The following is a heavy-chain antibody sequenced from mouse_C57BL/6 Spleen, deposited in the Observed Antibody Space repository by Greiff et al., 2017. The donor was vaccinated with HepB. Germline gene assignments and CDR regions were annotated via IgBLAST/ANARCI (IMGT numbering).Heavy chain of an antibody. CDR3: ASSLYYDYRGYFDY. D-gene: IGHD2-4*01. J-gene: IGHJ2*01. CDR2: IDPSDSET. V-gene: IGHV1-52*01. Sequence: QVQLQQPGAELVRPGSSVKLSCKASGYTFTSYWMHWVKQRPIQGLEWIGNIDPSDSETNYNQKFKDKATLTVDKSSSTAYMQLSSLTSEDSAVYYCASSLYYDYRGYFDYWGQGTTLTVSS. CDR1: GYTFTSYW.